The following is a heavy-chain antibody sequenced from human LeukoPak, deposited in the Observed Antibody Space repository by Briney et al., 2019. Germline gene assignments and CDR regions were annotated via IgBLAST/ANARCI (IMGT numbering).Heavy chain of an antibody. CDR3: AKGVTGRSIAAYGMDV. D-gene: IGHD6-13*01. Sequence: GGSLRLSCAASGFTFSSYAMHWVRQAPGKGLEWVAVIWYDGSNKDYADSVKGRFTISRDNAKNSLYLQMNSLRAEDTALYYCAKGVTGRSIAAYGMDVWGQGTTVTASS. V-gene: IGHV3-33*03. J-gene: IGHJ6*02. CDR2: IWYDGSNK. CDR1: GFTFSSYA.